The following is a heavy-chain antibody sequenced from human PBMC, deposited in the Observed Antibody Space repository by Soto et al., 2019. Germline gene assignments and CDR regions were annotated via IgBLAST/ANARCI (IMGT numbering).Heavy chain of an antibody. J-gene: IGHJ4*02. CDR1: GGSINSNTYY. D-gene: IGHD1-26*01. CDR2: IYYSGST. CDR3: ARGVVGATAPDY. Sequence: SETLSLTCTVSGGSINSNTYYWGWIRQPPGKGLEWIGSIYYSGSTYYNPSLKSRVTISVDTSKNQFSLRLSSVTAADTSVYFCARGVVGATAPDYWGQGTLVTVSS. V-gene: IGHV4-39*01.